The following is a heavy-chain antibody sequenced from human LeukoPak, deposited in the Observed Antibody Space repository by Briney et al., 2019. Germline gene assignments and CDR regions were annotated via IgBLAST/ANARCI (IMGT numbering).Heavy chain of an antibody. CDR3: ARALRLFAQGASSGY. CDR1: GFTFSSYS. J-gene: IGHJ4*02. D-gene: IGHD1-26*01. Sequence: GVSLRLSCAASGFTFSSYSMNWVRQAPGKGLEWVSYISSSSSTIYYADSVKGRFTISRDNAKNSLYLQMNSLRDEDTAVYYCARALRLFAQGASSGYWGQGTLVTVSS. CDR2: ISSSSSTI. V-gene: IGHV3-48*02.